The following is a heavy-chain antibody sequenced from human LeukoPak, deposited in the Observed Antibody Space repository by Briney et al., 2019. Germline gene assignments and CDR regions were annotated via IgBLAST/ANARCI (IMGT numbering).Heavy chain of an antibody. J-gene: IGHJ4*02. D-gene: IGHD3-22*01. Sequence: GGSLRLSCAASGFTFSSYSMNWVRQAPGKGLEWVSSISSSSSYIYYADSVKGRFTISRDSAKNSLYLQMNSLRAEDTAVYYCARDPPTYYYDSSGENAFDYWGQGTLVTVSS. CDR1: GFTFSSYS. CDR3: ARDPPTYYYDSSGENAFDY. V-gene: IGHV3-21*01. CDR2: ISSSSSYI.